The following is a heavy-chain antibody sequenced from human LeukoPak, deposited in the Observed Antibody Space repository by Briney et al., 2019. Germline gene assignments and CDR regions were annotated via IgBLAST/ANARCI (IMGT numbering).Heavy chain of an antibody. Sequence: SETLSLTCSVSGGSISSFAYYWAWIRQPPGKGLEWIGSVYYCGNTYYNPSVESRLHICVDTSKNLFAQSLKSVTSTDTAVYYCARHGWARGSDGFDIWGQGTRVIVSS. CDR1: GGSISSFAYY. V-gene: IGHV4-39*01. D-gene: IGHD6-19*01. J-gene: IGHJ3*02. CDR3: ARHGWARGSDGFDI. CDR2: VYYCGNT.